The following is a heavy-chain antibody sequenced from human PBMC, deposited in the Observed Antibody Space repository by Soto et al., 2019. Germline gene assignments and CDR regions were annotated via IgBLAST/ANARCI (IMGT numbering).Heavy chain of an antibody. V-gene: IGHV1-69*12. CDR2: IIPIFGTA. J-gene: IGHJ6*02. D-gene: IGHD6-6*01. CDR3: ARVEYSSSHDYYYYYGMDV. CDR1: GGTFSSYA. Sequence: QVQLVQSGAEVKKPGSSVKVSCKASGGTFSSYAISWVRQAPGQGLEWMGGIIPIFGTANYAQKFQGRVTITADESTSTAYMELSSLRSEDTAVYYCARVEYSSSHDYYYYYGMDVWGQGTTVTVSS.